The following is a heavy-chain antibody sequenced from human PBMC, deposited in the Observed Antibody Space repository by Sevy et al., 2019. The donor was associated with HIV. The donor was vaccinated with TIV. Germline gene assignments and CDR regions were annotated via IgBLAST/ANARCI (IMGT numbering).Heavy chain of an antibody. D-gene: IGHD1-20*01. CDR3: AKDGGHITTSHFDY. Sequence: GGSLRLSCAASEFTFSSYAMSWVRQAPGKGLEWVSAISGSGGSTYYVDSVKGRFTISRDNSKNTLYLQMNSLRAEDTAVYYCAKDGGHITTSHFDYWGQGTLVTVSS. CDR1: EFTFSSYA. J-gene: IGHJ4*02. CDR2: ISGSGGST. V-gene: IGHV3-23*01.